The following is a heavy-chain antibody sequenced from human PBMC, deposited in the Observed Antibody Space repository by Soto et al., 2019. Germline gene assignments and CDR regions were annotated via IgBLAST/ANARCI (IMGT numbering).Heavy chain of an antibody. J-gene: IGHJ4*02. V-gene: IGHV3-23*01. D-gene: IGHD6-19*01. Sequence: GGSLRLSCAASGFTFSSFAMNWVRLPPGKGLEWVSGISGSGGTTYYADSVKGRFTISRDNSKNTLYLQMNSLRGEDTAVYYCAKVVASGGWYGFDYWGQGTLVTVSS. CDR1: GFTFSSFA. CDR3: AKVVASGGWYGFDY. CDR2: ISGSGGTT.